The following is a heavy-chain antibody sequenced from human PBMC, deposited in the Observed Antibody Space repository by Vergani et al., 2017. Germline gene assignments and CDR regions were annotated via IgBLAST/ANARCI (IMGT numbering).Heavy chain of an antibody. D-gene: IGHD6-19*01. J-gene: IGHJ4*02. CDR2: INPNSGDT. V-gene: IGHV1-2*02. CDR1: GYTFIGYS. Sequence: QVQLVQSGAAVKKPGASVKVSCKASGYTFIGYSMPWVRQPPGQGLEWMGWINPNSGDTNYAQKFQGRVTMTRDTSISTAYMKLTRLRSDDTAVYYCARDQQWLAEYYFDYWSQGTLVTVSS. CDR3: ARDQQWLAEYYFDY.